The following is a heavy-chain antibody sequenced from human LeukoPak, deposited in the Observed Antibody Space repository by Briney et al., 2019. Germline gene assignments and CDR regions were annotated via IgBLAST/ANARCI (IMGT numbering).Heavy chain of an antibody. CDR2: IIPIFGTA. V-gene: IGHV1-69*05. D-gene: IGHD3-22*01. J-gene: IGHJ4*02. Sequence: SVKVSCKASGGTFSSYAISWVRQAPGQGLGWMGRIIPIFGTANYAQKFQGRVTITTDESTSTAYMELSSLRSEDTAVYYCAAAGTYYYDSSGYRDYWGQGTLVTVSS. CDR1: GGTFSSYA. CDR3: AAAGTYYYDSSGYRDY.